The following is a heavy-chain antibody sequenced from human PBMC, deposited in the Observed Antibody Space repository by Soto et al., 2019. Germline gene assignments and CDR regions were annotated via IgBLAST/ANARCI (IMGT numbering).Heavy chain of an antibody. CDR2: ISSRSSYK. CDR1: GFTFRSYS. CDR3: ARGFRFDREWVYGEGFDM. D-gene: IGHD2-8*01. V-gene: IGHV3-21*01. J-gene: IGHJ3*02. Sequence: GGSLRLSCEASGFTFRSYSMNWVRQAPGQGLEWVASISSRSSYKFFADSLKGRVTISRDNAKNSLSLQMNSLRAEDTAVYYCARGFRFDREWVYGEGFDMWGLGTRVTVSS.